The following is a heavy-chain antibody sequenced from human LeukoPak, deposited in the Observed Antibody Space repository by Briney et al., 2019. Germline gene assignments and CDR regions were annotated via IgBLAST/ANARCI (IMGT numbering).Heavy chain of an antibody. CDR3: TTSEWELLRFYYYYMDV. Sequence: PGGSLRLSCAASGFTFSNAWMSWVPQAPGKGLEWVGRIKSKADGGTTHYAAPVTGRFTISRDDSKNTLYLQMNSLKTEDTAVYYCTTSEWELLRFYYYYMDVWGKGTTVTVSS. CDR2: IKSKADGGTT. CDR1: GFTFSNAW. J-gene: IGHJ6*03. D-gene: IGHD1-26*01. V-gene: IGHV3-15*01.